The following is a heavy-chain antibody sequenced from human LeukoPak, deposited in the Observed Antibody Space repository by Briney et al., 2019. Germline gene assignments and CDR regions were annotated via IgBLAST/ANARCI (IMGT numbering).Heavy chain of an antibody. CDR2: LYSGGNT. V-gene: IGHV3-66*01. J-gene: IGHJ6*02. CDR3: ARLKVLPSSGSYATAYYYYGMDV. CDR1: GFTVSSNY. Sequence: GGSLRLSCAASGFTVSSNYMSWVRQAPGKGLEWISSLYSGGNTYYADSVKDRFTISRDSSNNTLYLQMNSLRAEDTAVYYCARLKVLPSSGSYATAYYYYGMDVWGQGTTVTVSS. D-gene: IGHD1-26*01.